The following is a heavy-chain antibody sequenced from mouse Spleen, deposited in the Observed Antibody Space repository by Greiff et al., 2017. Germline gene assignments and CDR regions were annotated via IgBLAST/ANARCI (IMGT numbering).Heavy chain of an antibody. CDR3: ARQGGKSSMDY. D-gene: IGHD2-1*01. J-gene: IGHJ4*01. CDR1: GFTFSSYG. Sequence: EVKLVESGGDLVKPGGSLKLSCAASGFTFSSYGMSWVRQTPDKRLEWVATISSGGSYTYYPDSVKGRFTISRDNAKNTLYLQMSSLKSEDTAMYYCARQGGKSSMDYWGQGTSVTVSS. CDR2: ISSGGSYT. V-gene: IGHV5-6*01.